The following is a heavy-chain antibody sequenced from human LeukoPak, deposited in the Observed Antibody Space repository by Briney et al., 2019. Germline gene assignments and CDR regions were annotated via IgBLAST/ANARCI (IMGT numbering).Heavy chain of an antibody. CDR2: INHSGST. Sequence: SETLSLTCAVYGGSLSGYYWSWIRQPPGKGLEWIGEINHSGSTNYNASLKSRVTISIDTSKKQFSLKLSSVTAADTAVYYCAPRGDIEHSYGFGKWFDPWGQGTLVTVS. D-gene: IGHD5-18*01. J-gene: IGHJ5*02. CDR1: GGSLSGYY. V-gene: IGHV4-34*01. CDR3: APRGDIEHSYGFGKWFDP.